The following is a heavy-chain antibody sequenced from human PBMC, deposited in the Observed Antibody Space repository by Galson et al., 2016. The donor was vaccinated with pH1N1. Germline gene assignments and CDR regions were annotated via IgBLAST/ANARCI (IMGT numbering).Heavy chain of an antibody. D-gene: IGHD3-9*01. CDR2: IYLSDSHT. V-gene: IGHV5-51*01. Sequence: QSGAEVKKPGESLRISCEGFGYSLTNYWIVWVRQMPGKGLEWMGIIYLSDSHTTYSPSFHGQVTIPADKSIRTAYLERSSLKASDTATYYCASTRPQFRYFDWQKPHSFDYWGQGTLVTVSS. J-gene: IGHJ4*02. CDR1: GYSLTNYW. CDR3: ASTRPQFRYFDWQKPHSFDY.